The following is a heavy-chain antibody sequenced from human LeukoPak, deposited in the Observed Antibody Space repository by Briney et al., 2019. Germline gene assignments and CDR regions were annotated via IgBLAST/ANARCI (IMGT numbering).Heavy chain of an antibody. CDR2: IYYSGST. Sequence: SETLSLTCTVSGGSISSYYWSWIRQPPGKGLEWIGYIYYSGSTNYNPSLKSRVTISVDTSKNQFSLKLSSVTAADTAVYYCAREGVALGSLDVWGKGTTVTVSS. CDR1: GGSISSYY. J-gene: IGHJ6*04. V-gene: IGHV4-59*01. D-gene: IGHD3-3*01. CDR3: AREGVALGSLDV.